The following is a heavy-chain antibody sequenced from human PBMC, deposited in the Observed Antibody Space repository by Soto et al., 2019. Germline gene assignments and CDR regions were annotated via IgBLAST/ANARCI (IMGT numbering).Heavy chain of an antibody. J-gene: IGHJ1*01. V-gene: IGHV3-74*01. CDR2: ISSDASST. CDR1: GFTFSSYW. Sequence: EVQLVESGGGLVQPGGSLRLSCAASGFTFSSYWMHWVRQAPGKGLVWVSSISSDASSTSYADPVKGRFTISRDNAKNTVLLQMNSVRAEDTAVYYCARLPNKSPQNWGQGTLVIVSP. CDR3: ARLPNKSPQN.